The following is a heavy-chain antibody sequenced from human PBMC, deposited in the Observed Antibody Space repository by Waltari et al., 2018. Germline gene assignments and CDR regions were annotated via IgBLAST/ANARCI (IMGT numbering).Heavy chain of an antibody. J-gene: IGHJ4*02. D-gene: IGHD3-9*01. CDR2: IYRCGGT. V-gene: IGHV3-53*01. CDR1: GFSVRNNF. Sequence: EVQLVESGGGLIQPGGSLRLSCAASGFSVRNNFMTWVRQAPGKGPEWVSLIYRCGGTSYRESVKGRFTISRDNSKNTLYLQMDSLRVDDTAVYYCARKSDIRDPGDFWGQGTLVTVSS. CDR3: ARKSDIRDPGDF.